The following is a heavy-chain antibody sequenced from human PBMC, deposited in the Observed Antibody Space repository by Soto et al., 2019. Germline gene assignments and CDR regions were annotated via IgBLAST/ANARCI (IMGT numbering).Heavy chain of an antibody. V-gene: IGHV1-69*06. D-gene: IGHD1-26*01. Sequence: QVQLVQSGAEVKKPGSSVKVSCKASGGTFSSYAISWVRQAPGQGLEWMGGIIPIFGTANYAQKFQGRVTITADKSTSTAYMELSSLRSEDTAVYYCAKDRPAYYTAGPWFDSWGQGTLVTVSS. J-gene: IGHJ5*01. CDR1: GGTFSSYA. CDR3: AKDRPAYYTAGPWFDS. CDR2: IIPIFGTA.